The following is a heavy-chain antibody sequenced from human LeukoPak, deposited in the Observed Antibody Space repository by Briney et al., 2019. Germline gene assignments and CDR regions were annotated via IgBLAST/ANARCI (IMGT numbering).Heavy chain of an antibody. D-gene: IGHD6-19*01. V-gene: IGHV1-18*01. CDR2: ISAYNGNT. Sequence: GASVKVSCKASGYTFTSYGISWVRQAPGQGLEWVGWISAYNGNTNYAQKLQGRVTMTTDTSTSTAYMELRSLRSDDTAVYYCARFWDSSGYSYYYYGMDVWGQGTTVTVSS. J-gene: IGHJ6*02. CDR1: GYTFTSYG. CDR3: ARFWDSSGYSYYYYGMDV.